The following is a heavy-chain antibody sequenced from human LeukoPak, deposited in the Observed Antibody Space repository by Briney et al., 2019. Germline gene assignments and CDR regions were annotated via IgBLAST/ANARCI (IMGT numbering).Heavy chain of an antibody. CDR1: GGTFSRYA. Sequence: SVKVSCKASGGTFSRYAISWVRQAPGQGFEWMGGITPMFSTANYAQKFQGRVTITADESTTTAYMELSSLRSEDTAVYYCARDAAMFDSSGYCYLWWGQGTQVTVSS. CDR3: ARDAAMFDSSGYCYLW. D-gene: IGHD3-22*01. CDR2: ITPMFSTA. J-gene: IGHJ4*02. V-gene: IGHV1-69*13.